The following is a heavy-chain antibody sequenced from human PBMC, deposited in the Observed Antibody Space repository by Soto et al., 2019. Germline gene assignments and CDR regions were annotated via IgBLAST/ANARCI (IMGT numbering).Heavy chain of an antibody. CDR3: AATGYAPVAYCGGDCVYNFDY. Sequence: ASVKVSCKASGGTFSSYAISWVRQAPGQGLEWMGGIIPIFGTANYAQKFQGRVTITADESTSTAYMELSSLRSEDTAVYYCAATGYAPVAYCGGDCVYNFDYWGQGTLVTVSS. J-gene: IGHJ4*02. D-gene: IGHD2-21*02. CDR2: IIPIFGTA. CDR1: GGTFSSYA. V-gene: IGHV1-69*13.